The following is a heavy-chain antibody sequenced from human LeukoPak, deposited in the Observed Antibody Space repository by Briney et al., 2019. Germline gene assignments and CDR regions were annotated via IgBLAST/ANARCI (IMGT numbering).Heavy chain of an antibody. D-gene: IGHD3-10*01. CDR2: INPNSGGA. CDR3: AREAYDSGSFRTDYYYMDV. V-gene: IGHV1-2*02. Sequence: ASVKVSCKASGYTFTGYYMHWVRQAPGQGLEWMGWINPNSGGANYAQKFQGRVTVTRDTSISTAYMELSRLRSDDTAVYYCAREAYDSGSFRTDYYYMDVWGKGTTVTISS. J-gene: IGHJ6*03. CDR1: GYTFTGYY.